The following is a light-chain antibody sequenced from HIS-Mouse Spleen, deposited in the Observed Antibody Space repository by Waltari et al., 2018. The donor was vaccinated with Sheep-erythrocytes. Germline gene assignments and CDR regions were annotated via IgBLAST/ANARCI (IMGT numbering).Light chain of an antibody. CDR3: CSYAGSSTPWV. CDR2: EGS. CDR1: SSDVGSYNL. J-gene: IGLJ3*02. Sequence: QSALTQPASVSGSPGQSITISCTGTSSDVGSYNLVPWYQQHPGKAPKLMIYEGSKRPSGVSNRFSGSKSGNTASLTISGLQAEDEADYYCCSYAGSSTPWVFGVGTKLTVL. V-gene: IGLV2-23*01.